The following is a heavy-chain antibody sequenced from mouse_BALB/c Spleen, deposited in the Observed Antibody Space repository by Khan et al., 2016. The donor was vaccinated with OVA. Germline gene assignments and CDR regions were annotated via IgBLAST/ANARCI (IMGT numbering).Heavy chain of an antibody. CDR2: ISYSGST. J-gene: IGHJ2*01. V-gene: IGHV3-2*02. D-gene: IGHD1-2*01. Sequence: EVQLKESGPGLVQPSQSLSLTCTVTGYSITSGYGWNWIRQFPGNNLEWMGYISYSGSTTYNPSPKSRLSITRYTSKNQFLLELNSVTTEDTAIYACARTARIKYWGQGTTLTVSA. CDR1: GYSITSGYG. CDR3: ARTARIKY.